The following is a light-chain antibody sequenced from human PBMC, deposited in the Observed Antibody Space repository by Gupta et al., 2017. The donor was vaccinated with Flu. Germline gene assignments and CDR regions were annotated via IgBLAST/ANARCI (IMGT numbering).Light chain of an antibody. V-gene: IGKV3-20*01. CDR1: QSVSSSY. CDR2: GAS. Sequence: TRCLSPGERATLSCRASQSVSSSYLAWYQQKPGQAPRLLIDGASSRATGIPDRFSGSGSGTDFTLTISRLEPEDFAVYYCQQYGSSPPITFGQGTRLEIK. J-gene: IGKJ5*01. CDR3: QQYGSSPPIT.